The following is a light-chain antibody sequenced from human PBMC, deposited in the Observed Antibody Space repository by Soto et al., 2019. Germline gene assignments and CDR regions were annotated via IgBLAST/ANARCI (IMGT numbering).Light chain of an antibody. CDR3: QQYNNWPPYT. CDR2: GAS. J-gene: IGKJ2*01. Sequence: EIVMTQSPATLSVSPGERATLSCRASQSVSSNLAWYQQKPGQAPRLLIYGASTRATGIPARFSGSGSGTEFTLTISSLQSVDFAVYYCQQYNNWPPYTFGQGTKVDIK. V-gene: IGKV3-15*01. CDR1: QSVSSN.